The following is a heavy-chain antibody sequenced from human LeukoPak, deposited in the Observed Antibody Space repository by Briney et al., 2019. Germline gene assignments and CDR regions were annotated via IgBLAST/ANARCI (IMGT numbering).Heavy chain of an antibody. J-gene: IGHJ4*02. CDR2: IIPIFGTA. CDR3: ARHLYYDILTGYYYFDY. CDR1: GGTFSSYA. Sequence: SVKVSFKASGGTFSSYAISWVRQAPGQGLEWMGGIIPIFGTANYAQKFQGRVTITADESTSTAYMELSSLRFEDTAVYYCARHLYYDILTGYYYFDYWGQGTLVTVSS. V-gene: IGHV1-69*13. D-gene: IGHD3-9*01.